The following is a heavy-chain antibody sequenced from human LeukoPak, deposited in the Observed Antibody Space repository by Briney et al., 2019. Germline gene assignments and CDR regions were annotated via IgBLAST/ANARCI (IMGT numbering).Heavy chain of an antibody. CDR2: ISYDGSNK. V-gene: IGHV3-30*03. D-gene: IGHD6-13*01. CDR1: GFTFSSYG. J-gene: IGHJ4*02. CDR3: ARENVAAAGTDFDY. Sequence: GGSLRLSCAASGFTFSSYGMHWVRQAPGKGLEWVAVISYDGSNKYYADSVKGRFTISRDNSKNTLYLQMNSLRAEDTAVYYCARENVAAAGTDFDYWGQGTLVTVSS.